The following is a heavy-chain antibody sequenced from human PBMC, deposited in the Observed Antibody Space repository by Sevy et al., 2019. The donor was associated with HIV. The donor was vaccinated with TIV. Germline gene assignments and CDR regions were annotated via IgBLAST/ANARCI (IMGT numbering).Heavy chain of an antibody. D-gene: IGHD6-13*01. CDR3: VRDMAADGSF. Sequence: GGSLRLSCAASGFSLNTYWMSWVRQAPGKGLEWVANIKQDGNVTYYVESVKGRFTIPRDNARNFLYLQMNSLRAEDTDHYYCVRDMAADGSFWGQGTLVTVSS. CDR1: GFSLNTYW. J-gene: IGHJ4*02. CDR2: IKQDGNVT. V-gene: IGHV3-7*01.